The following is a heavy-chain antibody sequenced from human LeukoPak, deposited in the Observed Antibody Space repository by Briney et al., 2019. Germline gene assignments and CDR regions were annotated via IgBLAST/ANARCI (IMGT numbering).Heavy chain of an antibody. CDR3: ARDDCSTASCPYRTRFDP. Sequence: GGSLRLSCAASGFTFNTYAMSLVRQAPGEGLELVSAISASGGGTYYADSVKGRFTISRDNSKNTLYLQMNSLRAEDMAVYYCARDDCSTASCPYRTRFDPWGQGTLVTVSS. V-gene: IGHV3-23*01. D-gene: IGHD2-2*01. CDR2: ISASGGGT. J-gene: IGHJ5*02. CDR1: GFTFNTYA.